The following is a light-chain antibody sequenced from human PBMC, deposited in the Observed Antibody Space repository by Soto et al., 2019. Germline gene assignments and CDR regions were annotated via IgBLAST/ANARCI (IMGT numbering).Light chain of an antibody. CDR3: QQYYGIPYT. Sequence: DIVMTQSPDSLAVSLGERATINCKSSQSVLSSSNNKNFLAWCQQKPGQSPKLLIYWASTRESGVPDRFSGSGSGTDFTLTISSLQAEDVAVYYCQQYYGIPYTFGQGTKLEIK. CDR1: QSVLSSSNNKNF. CDR2: WAS. V-gene: IGKV4-1*01. J-gene: IGKJ2*01.